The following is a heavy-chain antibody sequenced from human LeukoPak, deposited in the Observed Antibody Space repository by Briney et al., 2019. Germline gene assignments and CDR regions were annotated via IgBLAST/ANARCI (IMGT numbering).Heavy chain of an antibody. CDR3: AKDPRAYSSSFYWSDY. J-gene: IGHJ4*02. D-gene: IGHD6-13*01. Sequence: GGSLRLPCAASGFTFSSYGMHWVRQAPGKGLEWVAVIWYDGSNKYYADSVKGRFAISRDNSKNTLYLQMNSLRAEDTAVHYCAKDPRAYSSSFYWSDYWGQGTLVTVSS. V-gene: IGHV3-30*02. CDR2: IWYDGSNK. CDR1: GFTFSSYG.